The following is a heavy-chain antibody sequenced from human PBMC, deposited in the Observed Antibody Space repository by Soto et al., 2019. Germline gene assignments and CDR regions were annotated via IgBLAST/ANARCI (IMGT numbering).Heavy chain of an antibody. CDR3: TKSRRGILMVYGFGGMDV. Sequence: XGSLKLSCAASGFTVNSHAMSWVRQAPGKGLEWVASISGSGDGTYYGDSVKGRFTISRDSSSSTLYLQMNNLRGEDTAVYFCTKSRRGILMVYGFGGMDVWGQGTKVTVSS. V-gene: IGHV3-23*01. J-gene: IGHJ6*01. CDR2: ISGSGDGT. CDR1: GFTVNSHA. D-gene: IGHD2-8*01.